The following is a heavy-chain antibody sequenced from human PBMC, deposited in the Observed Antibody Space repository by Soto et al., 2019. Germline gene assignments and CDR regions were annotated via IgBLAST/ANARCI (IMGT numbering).Heavy chain of an antibody. D-gene: IGHD6-6*01. CDR3: ATRLTESGGMDV. CDR1: GGTFSSYT. V-gene: IGHV1-69*02. Sequence: QVQLVQSGAEVKKPGSSVKVSCKASGGTFSSYTIFWVRQAPGQGLEWMGRITPVLGVTNYAQKFQGRVTITADKSTSTAYMELSSLRSEDTAVYYFATRLTESGGMDVWGQGTTVTVSS. J-gene: IGHJ6*02. CDR2: ITPVLGVT.